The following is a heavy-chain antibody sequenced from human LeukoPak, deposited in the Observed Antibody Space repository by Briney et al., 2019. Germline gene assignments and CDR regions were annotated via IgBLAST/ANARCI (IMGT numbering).Heavy chain of an antibody. J-gene: IGHJ4*02. CDR1: GGSISSSSYY. V-gene: IGHV4-39*07. D-gene: IGHD6-13*01. Sequence: PSETLSLTCTVSGGSISSSSYYWGWIRQPPGKGLEWIGSIYYSGSTYYNPSLKSRVTISVDTSKNQFSLKLSSVTAADTAVYYCARVYSSSLVDYWGQGTLVTVSS. CDR3: ARVYSSSLVDY. CDR2: IYYSGST.